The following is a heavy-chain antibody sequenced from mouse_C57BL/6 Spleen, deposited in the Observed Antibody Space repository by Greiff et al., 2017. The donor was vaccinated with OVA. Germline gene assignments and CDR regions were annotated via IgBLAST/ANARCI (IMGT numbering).Heavy chain of an antibody. V-gene: IGHV1-26*01. Sequence: VQLQRSGPELVKPGASVKISCKASGYTFTDYYMNWVKQSHGKSLEWIGDINPNNGGTSYNQKFKGKATLTVDKSSSTAYMELRSLTSEDSAVYYCARDGNSFDYWGQGTTLTVSS. D-gene: IGHD2-1*01. J-gene: IGHJ2*01. CDR3: ARDGNSFDY. CDR1: GYTFTDYY. CDR2: INPNNGGT.